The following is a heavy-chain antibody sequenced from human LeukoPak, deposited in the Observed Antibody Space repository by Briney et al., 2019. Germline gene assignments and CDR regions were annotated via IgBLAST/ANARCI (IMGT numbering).Heavy chain of an antibody. D-gene: IGHD3-10*01. CDR2: IKSKTDGGTT. V-gene: IGHV3-15*01. Sequence: PGGSLRLSCAASGFTVSSNYMSWVRQAPGKGLEWVGRIKSKTDGGTTDYAAPVKGRFTISRDDSKNTLYLQMNSLKTEDTAVYYCTTHPTVWFGELSWGQGTLVTVSS. CDR3: TTHPTVWFGELS. CDR1: GFTVSSNY. J-gene: IGHJ4*02.